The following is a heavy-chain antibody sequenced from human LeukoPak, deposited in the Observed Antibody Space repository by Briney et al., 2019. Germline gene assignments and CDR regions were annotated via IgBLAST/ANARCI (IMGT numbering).Heavy chain of an antibody. CDR1: GYSISSGYY. V-gene: IGHV4-38-2*02. CDR2: IYHSGST. CDR3: ARGPSYYYYYMDV. Sequence: PSETLSLTCTVSGYSISSGYYWGWIRQPPGKGLEWIGSIYHSGSTYYNPSLKSRVTISVDTSKNQLSLKLSSVTAADTAVYYCARGPSYYYYYMDVWGKGTTVTVSS. J-gene: IGHJ6*03.